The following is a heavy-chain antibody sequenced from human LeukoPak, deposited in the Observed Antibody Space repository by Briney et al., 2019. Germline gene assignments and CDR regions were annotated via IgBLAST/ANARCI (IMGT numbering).Heavy chain of an antibody. J-gene: IGHJ3*02. CDR3: ARVVHRGVIITYAFDI. Sequence: SETLSLTCAVYGGSFSGYYWSWIRQPPGKGLEWIGEINHSGSTNYNPSLKSRVTISVDTSKNQFSLKLSSVTAADTAVYYCARVVHRGVIITYAFDIWGQGTMVTVSS. V-gene: IGHV4-34*01. CDR2: INHSGST. D-gene: IGHD3-10*01. CDR1: GGSFSGYY.